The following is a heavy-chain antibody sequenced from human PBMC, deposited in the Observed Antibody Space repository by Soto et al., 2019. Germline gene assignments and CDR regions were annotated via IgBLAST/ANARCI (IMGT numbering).Heavy chain of an antibody. CDR2: IHLGDSDT. J-gene: IGHJ3*02. CDR1: GYSFTTYW. D-gene: IGHD3-22*01. Sequence: PGESLKISCRGPGYSFTTYWIAWVRQMPGKGLEWMGIIHLGDSDTRYSPSFQGQVTVSADKSISTAYLQWSSLKASDTAMYYCASAYDSSAFDMWGQGTLVTVSS. V-gene: IGHV5-51*01. CDR3: ASAYDSSAFDM.